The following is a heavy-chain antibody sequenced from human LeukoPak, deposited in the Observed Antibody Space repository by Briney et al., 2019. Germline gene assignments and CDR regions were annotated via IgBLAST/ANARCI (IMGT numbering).Heavy chain of an antibody. CDR3: ARDRDDYGDYVHWYFDL. J-gene: IGHJ2*01. CDR2: INPNSGDT. CDR1: GYTFTGYY. Sequence: ASVKVSCKASGYTFTGYYMHWVRQAPGQGLEWMGWINPNSGDTNYAQKLQGRVTMTTDTSTSTAYMELRSLRSDDTAVYYCARDRDDYGDYVHWYFDLWGRGTLVTVSS. V-gene: IGHV1-2*02. D-gene: IGHD4-17*01.